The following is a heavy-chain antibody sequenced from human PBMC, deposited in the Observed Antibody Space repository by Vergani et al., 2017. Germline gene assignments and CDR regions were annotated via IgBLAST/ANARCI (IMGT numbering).Heavy chain of an antibody. Sequence: EVQLVESGGGLVQPGGSLRLSCAASGFTLSDHVMDWVRQGPGKGLEWVGRSRNKARSYTTEYSASVKGRFTISRDDSRNSLYLQMNSLKTEDTAMYYCARDLRLMYNRFDPWGQGTLVTVSS. V-gene: IGHV3-72*01. CDR1: GFTLSDHV. CDR2: SRNKARSYTT. CDR3: ARDLRLMYNRFDP. D-gene: IGHD3-3*01. J-gene: IGHJ5*02.